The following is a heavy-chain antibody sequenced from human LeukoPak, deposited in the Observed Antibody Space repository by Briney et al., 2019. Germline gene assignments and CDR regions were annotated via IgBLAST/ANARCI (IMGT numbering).Heavy chain of an antibody. D-gene: IGHD1-26*01. CDR3: AKDQRWESPHYLDS. CDR2: ISAYNGNT. J-gene: IGHJ4*02. Sequence: ASVKVSCKASGYTFTSYGISWVRQAPGQGLEWMGWISAYNGNTNYAQKLQGRVTMTTDTSTSTAYMELRSLRSDDTAVYYCAKDQRWESPHYLDSWGQGTLVTVSS. CDR1: GYTFTSYG. V-gene: IGHV1-18*01.